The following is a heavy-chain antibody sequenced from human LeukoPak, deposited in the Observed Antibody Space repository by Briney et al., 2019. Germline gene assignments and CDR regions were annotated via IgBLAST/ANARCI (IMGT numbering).Heavy chain of an antibody. CDR3: ARGEHTPLYSKVLPKRYYYYYSMDV. CDR1: GGTFSSYA. CDR2: IIPIFGTA. D-gene: IGHD2/OR15-2a*01. Sequence: GASVKVSCKASGGTFSSYAISWVRQAPGQGLEWMGGIIPIFGTANYTQKFQGRVTITTDESTSTAYMELSSLRSEDTAVYYCARGEHTPLYSKVLPKRYYYYYSMDVWGKGTTVTFSS. J-gene: IGHJ6*03. V-gene: IGHV1-69*05.